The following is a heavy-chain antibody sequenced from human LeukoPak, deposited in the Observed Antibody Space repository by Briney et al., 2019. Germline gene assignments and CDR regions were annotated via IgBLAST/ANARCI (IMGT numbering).Heavy chain of an antibody. V-gene: IGHV3-30*18. CDR2: ISYDGSNK. CDR3: AKDPPSGSSTSFDY. D-gene: IGHD6-6*01. CDR1: GFTFSSYG. Sequence: GRSLRLSCAVSGFTFSSYGMHWVRQAPGKGLEWVAVISYDGSNKYYADSVKGRFTISRDNSKNTLYLQMNSLRAEDTAVYYCAKDPPSGSSTSFDYWGQGTLVTVSS. J-gene: IGHJ4*02.